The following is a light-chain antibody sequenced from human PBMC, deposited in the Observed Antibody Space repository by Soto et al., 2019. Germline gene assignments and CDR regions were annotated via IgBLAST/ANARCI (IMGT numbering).Light chain of an antibody. CDR1: QSIGSW. V-gene: IGKV1-5*03. J-gene: IGKJ1*01. CDR2: KAS. CDR3: QLYTNYSPWS. Sequence: DIQMTQSPSTLSASVGDRVTITCRASQSIGSWLAWYQQKPGKAPNLLIYKASTLESGVPSSFSASGSGTEFTLTISRLPPDYFATYYCQLYTNYSPWSFGQGTKVEIK.